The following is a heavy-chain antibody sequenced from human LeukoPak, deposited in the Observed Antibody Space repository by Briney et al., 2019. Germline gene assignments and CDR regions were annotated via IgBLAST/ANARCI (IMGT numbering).Heavy chain of an antibody. D-gene: IGHD6-19*01. V-gene: IGHV3-30-3*01. CDR3: ARVPHSSGWYLDFDY. J-gene: IGHJ4*02. CDR2: ISYDGSNK. CDR1: GFTFSSYA. Sequence: GGSLRLSCAASGFTFSSYAMHWVRQAPGKGLEWVAVISYDGSNKYYADSVKGRFTISRDNYKNTLYLQMNSLRAEDTTVYYCARVPHSSGWYLDFDYWGQGTLVTVSS.